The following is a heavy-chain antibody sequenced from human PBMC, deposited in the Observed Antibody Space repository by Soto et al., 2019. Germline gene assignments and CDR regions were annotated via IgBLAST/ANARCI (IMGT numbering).Heavy chain of an antibody. CDR3: ASLPVVVSALGYFDP. D-gene: IGHD2-21*01. CDR1: GDSISRSYY. V-gene: IGHV4-38-2*02. Sequence: QLQLHESGPGLVNPSETLSLTCTVYGDSISRSYYWGWVRQPPGKGLECIGDVYYTGLTYYNPSLKSRLTISLDTSKNQFSLMLSSVTADDTAIYYFASLPVVVSALGYFDPWGPGTLVTGSS. CDR2: VYYTGLT. J-gene: IGHJ5*02.